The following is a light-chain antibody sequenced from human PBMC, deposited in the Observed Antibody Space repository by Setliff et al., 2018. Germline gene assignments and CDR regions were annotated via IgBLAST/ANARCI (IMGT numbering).Light chain of an antibody. V-gene: IGLV2-14*01. CDR3: CSYTGTSTPYV. J-gene: IGLJ1*01. CDR2: DVS. CDR1: GSDVGAYKF. Sequence: QSALTQPASVSGSPGQSIAVSCTGSGSDVGAYKFVSWYQQRPGKAPRLMIYDVSNRPSGVSDRFSGSKSGNTASLTISGLQAEDEADYYCCSYTGTSTPYVFGTGTKVTVL.